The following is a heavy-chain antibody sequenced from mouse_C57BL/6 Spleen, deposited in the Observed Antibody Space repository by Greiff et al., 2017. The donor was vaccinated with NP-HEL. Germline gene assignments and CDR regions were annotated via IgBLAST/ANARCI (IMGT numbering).Heavy chain of an antibody. CDR3: AKEGVITTVVAEGFDY. Sequence: VKLQQSGAELVKPGASVKISCKASGYAFSSYWMNWVKQRPGKGLEWIGQIYPGDGDTNYNGKFKGKATLTADKSSSTAYMQLSSLTSEDSAFYFCAKEGVITTVVAEGFDYWGQGTTLTVSS. CDR2: IYPGDGDT. CDR1: GYAFSSYW. D-gene: IGHD1-1*01. J-gene: IGHJ2*01. V-gene: IGHV1-80*01.